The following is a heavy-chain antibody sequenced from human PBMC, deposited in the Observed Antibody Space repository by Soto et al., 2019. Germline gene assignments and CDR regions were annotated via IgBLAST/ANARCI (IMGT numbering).Heavy chain of an antibody. J-gene: IGHJ4*02. D-gene: IGHD6-13*01. V-gene: IGHV4-34*01. CDR3: ARPESIAAAGDFDY. Sequence: SETLSLTCAVYGASFSGYYWSWIRQPPGKGLEWIGEINHSGSTNYNPSLKSRVTISVDTSKNQFSLKLSSVTAADTAVYYCARPESIAAAGDFDYWGQGTLVTVS. CDR2: INHSGST. CDR1: GASFSGYY.